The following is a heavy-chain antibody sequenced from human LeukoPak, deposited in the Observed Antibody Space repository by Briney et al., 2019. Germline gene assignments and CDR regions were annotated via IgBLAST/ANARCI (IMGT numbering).Heavy chain of an antibody. CDR3: ARVDRAYCGGDCYSGFDY. CDR1: GYTFTGYY. J-gene: IGHJ4*02. V-gene: IGHV1-69*06. Sequence: SVKVSCKASGYTFTGYYMHWVRQAPGQGLEWMGGIIPIFGTTNYARKFRGRVTLTADKSTSTAYMELSSLRSEDTAVYYCARVDRAYCGGDCYSGFDYWGQGTLVTVSS. CDR2: IIPIFGTT. D-gene: IGHD2-21*02.